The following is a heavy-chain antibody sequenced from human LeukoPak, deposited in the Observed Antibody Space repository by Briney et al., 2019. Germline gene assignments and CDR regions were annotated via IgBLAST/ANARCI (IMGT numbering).Heavy chain of an antibody. J-gene: IGHJ4*02. V-gene: IGHV3-7*01. CDR2: TNQAENDI. CDR3: VTGDGRAGGITR. CDR1: GFPSSTYW. D-gene: IGHD3-10*01. Sequence: RGSLRLSCALSGFPSSTYWISWVRQAPGKGPDWVAITNQAENDIYYLDSVKGRFTISRDNTKNSLYLQMNSLRAGGTAVYYCVTGDGRAGGITRWGQGTLVTVSS.